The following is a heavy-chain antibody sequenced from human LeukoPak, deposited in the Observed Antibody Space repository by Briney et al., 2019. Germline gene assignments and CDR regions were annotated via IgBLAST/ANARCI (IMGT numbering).Heavy chain of an antibody. J-gene: IGHJ4*02. Sequence: ASVKVSCKASGYTFTSYYMHWVRQAPGQGLEWMGIINPSGGSTSYAQKFQGRVTMTTDTSTSTAYMELRSLRSDDTAVYYCARNTFLLYDSSGYYGYWGQGTLVTVSS. CDR3: ARNTFLLYDSSGYYGY. CDR1: GYTFTSYY. CDR2: INPSGGST. V-gene: IGHV1-46*01. D-gene: IGHD3-22*01.